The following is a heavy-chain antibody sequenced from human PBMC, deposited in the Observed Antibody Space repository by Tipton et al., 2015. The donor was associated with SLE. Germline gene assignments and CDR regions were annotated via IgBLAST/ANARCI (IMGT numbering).Heavy chain of an antibody. CDR1: GISITSGGYY. J-gene: IGHJ3*01. Sequence: TLSLTCNVSGISITSGGYYWSWIRQHPGTGPEWIGTIYYNVRSYYNPSLKSRITMSLDTSKNQLSLNLSSMIAADTAVYFCARAGGNSLALHVWGQGTMVTVSS. V-gene: IGHV4-31*03. CDR2: IYYNVRS. CDR3: ARAGGNSLALHV. D-gene: IGHD4-23*01.